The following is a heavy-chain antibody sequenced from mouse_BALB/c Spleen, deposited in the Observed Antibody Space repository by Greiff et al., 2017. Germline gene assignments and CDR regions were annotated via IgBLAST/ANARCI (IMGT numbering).Heavy chain of an antibody. D-gene: IGHD2-3*01. CDR3: ARKGLLRGAMDY. V-gene: IGHV1-63*02. CDR1: GYTFTNYW. CDR2: IYPGGGYT. Sequence: VQLQQSGAELVRPGTSVKISCKASGYTFTNYWLGWVKQRPGHGLEWIGDIYPGGGYTNYNEKFKGKATLTADTSSSTAYMQLSSLTSEDSAVYFCARKGLLRGAMDYWGQGTSVTVSS. J-gene: IGHJ4*01.